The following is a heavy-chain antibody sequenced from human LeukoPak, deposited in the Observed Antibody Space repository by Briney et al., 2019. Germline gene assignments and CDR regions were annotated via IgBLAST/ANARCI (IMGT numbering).Heavy chain of an antibody. CDR3: ARQGIRGQWLVHFDY. Sequence: PSETLSLTCSVAGASISSYYWSWIRQSPGKGPEWVGYIYYSGTTNYNPSLKSPVTISIDTSKNQFSLKLISVTAADTAVYYCARQGIRGQWLVHFDYWGQGTLVTVSS. CDR2: IYYSGTT. CDR1: GASISSYY. J-gene: IGHJ4*02. V-gene: IGHV4-59*08. D-gene: IGHD6-19*01.